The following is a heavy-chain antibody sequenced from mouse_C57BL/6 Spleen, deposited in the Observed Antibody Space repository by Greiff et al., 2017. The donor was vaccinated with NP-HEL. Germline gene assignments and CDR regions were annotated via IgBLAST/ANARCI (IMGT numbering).Heavy chain of an antibody. Sequence: EVHLVESGGGLVKPGGSLKLSCAASGFTFSDYGMHWVRQAPEKGLEWVAYISSGSSTIYYADTVKGRFTISRDNAKNTLFLQMTSLRSEDTAMYYCARGAFYFLYAMDYWGQGTSVTVSS. V-gene: IGHV5-17*01. CDR2: ISSGSSTI. CDR1: GFTFSDYG. D-gene: IGHD2-3*01. J-gene: IGHJ4*01. CDR3: ARGAFYFLYAMDY.